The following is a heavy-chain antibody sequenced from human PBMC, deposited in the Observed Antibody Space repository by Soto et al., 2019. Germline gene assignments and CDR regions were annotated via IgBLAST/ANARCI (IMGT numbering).Heavy chain of an antibody. Sequence: QVQLVQSGAEVKKPGSSVKVSCKASGGTFSSYAISWVRQAPGQGLEWMGGIIPIFGTANYAQKFQDRVTITADESTSRVYMELSSLRSEDTAVYYCARGGVVVRGPGWYFDLWGRGTLVTVSS. V-gene: IGHV1-69*01. D-gene: IGHD3-10*01. J-gene: IGHJ2*01. CDR3: ARGGVVVRGPGWYFDL. CDR1: GGTFSSYA. CDR2: IIPIFGTA.